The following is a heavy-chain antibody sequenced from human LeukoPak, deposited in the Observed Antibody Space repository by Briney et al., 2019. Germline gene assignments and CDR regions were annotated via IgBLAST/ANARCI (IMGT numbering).Heavy chain of an antibody. CDR3: VKGQRYYDSSGYYSIEYFQH. CDR1: GFTFSSYA. D-gene: IGHD3-22*01. J-gene: IGHJ1*01. V-gene: IGHV3-64D*09. Sequence: GSLRLSCSASGFTFSSYAMHWVRQAPGKGLEYVSAISSNGGSTYYADSVKGRFTISRDNSKNTLYLQMSSLRAEDTAVCYCVKGQRYYDSSGYYSIEYFQHWGQGTLVTVSS. CDR2: ISSNGGST.